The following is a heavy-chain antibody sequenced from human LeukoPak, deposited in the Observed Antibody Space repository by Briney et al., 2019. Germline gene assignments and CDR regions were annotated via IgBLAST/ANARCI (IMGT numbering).Heavy chain of an antibody. V-gene: IGHV4-34*01. J-gene: IGHJ4*02. CDR2: INHSGST. CDR1: GGSFSGYC. Sequence: TSETLSLTCAVYGGSFSGYCWSWIRQPPGKGLEWIGEINHSGSTNYNPSLKSRVTISVDTSKNQFSLKLSSVTAADTAVYYCARASTLYDFLDYWGQGTLVTVSS. CDR3: ARASTLYDFLDY. D-gene: IGHD3-3*01.